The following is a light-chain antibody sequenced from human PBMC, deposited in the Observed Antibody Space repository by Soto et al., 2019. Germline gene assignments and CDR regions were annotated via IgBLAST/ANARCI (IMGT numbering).Light chain of an antibody. V-gene: IGKV3-15*01. Sequence: EIVMTQSPATLSVSPGERATLSCRASQSISSNLAWYQQKPGQAPRLLISGASTRATGIPARFSGSGSGTEFTLTISSLPSEDFAVYYCQQYNTRLVTFGPGTKVDIK. CDR2: GAS. J-gene: IGKJ3*01. CDR3: QQYNTRLVT. CDR1: QSISSN.